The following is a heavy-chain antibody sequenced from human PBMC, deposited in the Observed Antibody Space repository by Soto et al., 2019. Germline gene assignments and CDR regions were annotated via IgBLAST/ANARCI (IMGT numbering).Heavy chain of an antibody. V-gene: IGHV4-59*01. J-gene: IGHJ4*02. Sequence: SEILSLTCTGSGGSISRYYWSWCRRPPGKGLEWIGYIYYSGSTNYIPSLNSRVTISVDTSKNQFSLKLSSVTAADTAVYYCARAGSGSYYNPPEPLFDYWGQGTLVTVS. CDR1: GGSISRYY. D-gene: IGHD3-10*01. CDR3: ARAGSGSYYNPPEPLFDY. CDR2: IYYSGST.